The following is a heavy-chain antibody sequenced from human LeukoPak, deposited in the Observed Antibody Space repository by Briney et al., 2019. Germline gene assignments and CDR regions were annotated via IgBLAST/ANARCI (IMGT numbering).Heavy chain of an antibody. CDR3: GRGGSSGWSNFDY. D-gene: IGHD6-19*01. CDR1: GFTFDDYA. J-gene: IGHJ4*02. CDR2: ISWNSGSR. Sequence: GGSLRLSCAASGFTFDDYAMHWVRQAPGKGLEWVSGISWNSGSRGYADSVKGRFTMSRDNAKNSLYLQMNSLRAEDTAVYYCGRGGSSGWSNFDYWGQGTLVTVSS. V-gene: IGHV3-9*01.